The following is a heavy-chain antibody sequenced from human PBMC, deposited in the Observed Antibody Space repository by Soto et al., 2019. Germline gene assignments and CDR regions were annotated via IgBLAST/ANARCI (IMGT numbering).Heavy chain of an antibody. Sequence: QVNLMQSGGGLVQPGRSLRLSCEASGFTFRNSGMEWIRQAPGKGLEWVARIWYDGSSQYYADSVKGRFTISRDNSKNTLYMEMNSVRVEDTAVYYCARDMDSNYDGMDVWGQGTTVIVSS. CDR2: IWYDGSSQ. J-gene: IGHJ6*02. CDR3: ARDMDSNYDGMDV. CDR1: GFTFRNSG. D-gene: IGHD4-4*01. V-gene: IGHV3-33*01.